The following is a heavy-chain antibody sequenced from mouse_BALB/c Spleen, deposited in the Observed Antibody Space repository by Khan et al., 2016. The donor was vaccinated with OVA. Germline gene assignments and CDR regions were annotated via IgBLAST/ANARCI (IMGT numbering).Heavy chain of an antibody. CDR1: GFSLTNYG. J-gene: IGHJ4*01. D-gene: IGHD2-10*01. CDR3: ARQPYYHYYIMDY. V-gene: IGHV2-6-1*01. Sequence: QVQLKQSGPGLVAPSQSLSITCTISGFSLTNYGVHWVRQPPGKGLEWLVVIWSDGSTTYNSALKSRLSISKDNSKSQVFLKQNSLQTDDTAVYYCARQPYYHYYIMDYWGQGTSVTVSS. CDR2: IWSDGST.